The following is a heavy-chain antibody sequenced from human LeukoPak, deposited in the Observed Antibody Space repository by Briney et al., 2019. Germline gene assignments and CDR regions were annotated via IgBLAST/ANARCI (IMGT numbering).Heavy chain of an antibody. CDR2: IFYSGRT. V-gene: IGHV4-59*01. Sequence: PSETLSLTCTVSGGSISSYYWNWIRQPPGKGLEWIGYIFYSGRTSYNPSLKSRLTISVDTSKNHFSLTLSSVTAADTAVYYCARGQKYISGFTVTELGSGYYDNWGQGALVTVSS. CDR3: ARGQKYISGFTVTELGSGYYDN. J-gene: IGHJ4*02. CDR1: GGSISSYY. D-gene: IGHD5-18*01.